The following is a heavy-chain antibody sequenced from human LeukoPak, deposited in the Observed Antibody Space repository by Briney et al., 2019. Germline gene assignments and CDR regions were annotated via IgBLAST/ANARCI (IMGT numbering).Heavy chain of an antibody. D-gene: IGHD3-16*01. V-gene: IGHV3-53*05. J-gene: IGHJ4*02. CDR3: ASGPTYDYVRVILY. Sequence: GGSLRLSCAVSGFTVSGNYMTWVRQAPGKGLEWVSVIYGGGTTYYRDSVKGRFTISRDTSKNTVYLQMDSLRPEDTAVYYCASGPTYDYVRVILYWGQGTLVTVSS. CDR2: IYGGGTT. CDR1: GFTVSGNY.